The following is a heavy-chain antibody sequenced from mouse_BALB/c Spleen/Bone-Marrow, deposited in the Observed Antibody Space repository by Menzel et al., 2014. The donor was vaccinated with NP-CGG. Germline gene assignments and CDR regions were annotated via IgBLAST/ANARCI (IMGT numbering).Heavy chain of an antibody. D-gene: IGHD1-2*01. Sequence: EVQLQQSGPSLVKPSQTLSLTCSVTGDSITSSYWNWIRKFPGNKLEYMGYISYSGNAYYNPSLKSRISLTRDTSKNQYYLQSNSVTTEDTATYFCARGNGYHFDYWGQGTTLTVSS. CDR2: ISYSGNA. CDR3: ARGNGYHFDY. V-gene: IGHV3-8*02. CDR1: GDSITSSY. J-gene: IGHJ2*01.